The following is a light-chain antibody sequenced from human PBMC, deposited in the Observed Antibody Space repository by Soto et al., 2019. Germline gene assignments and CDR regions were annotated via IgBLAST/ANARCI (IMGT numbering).Light chain of an antibody. Sequence: QSALTQPASVSGSPGQSITISCTGTSSDVGGYNYVSWYQQHPGKAPKLMIYEVSNRPSGLSNRFSGSKSGNTASLTISGLQAEDEADYYCSSYTSSSHPFGTGTKLTVL. CDR3: SSYTSSSHP. CDR1: SSDVGGYNY. CDR2: EVS. J-gene: IGLJ1*01. V-gene: IGLV2-14*01.